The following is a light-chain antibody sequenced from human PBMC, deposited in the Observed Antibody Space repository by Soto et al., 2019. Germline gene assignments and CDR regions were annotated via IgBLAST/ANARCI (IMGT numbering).Light chain of an antibody. CDR2: GAS. CDR1: QSMSTY. Sequence: DIQMTQSPSSLSASVGDRVTITCRASQSMSTYLNWFQQKPGKAPKVLIYGASSLQSGVPSRFSGSGSATDFTLTISSLQPEDVATYYWQQRYNTPLTFGGGTKVEIK. CDR3: QQRYNTPLT. J-gene: IGKJ4*01. V-gene: IGKV1-39*01.